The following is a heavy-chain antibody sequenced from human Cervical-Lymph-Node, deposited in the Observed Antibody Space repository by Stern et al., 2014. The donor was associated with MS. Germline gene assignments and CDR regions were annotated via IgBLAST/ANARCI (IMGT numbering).Heavy chain of an antibody. Sequence: EVQLVESGAEVKKPGESLKISCKGSGYSFTSYWIGWVRQMPGKGLEWMGIIYRGDSHARYSPSFQGQVTISADKSSSTAYLQWSSLKASDTAMFYCARPTVTSGYFDYLGQGTLVTVSS. J-gene: IGHJ4*02. V-gene: IGHV5-51*01. D-gene: IGHD4-17*01. CDR1: GYSFTSYW. CDR2: IYRGDSHA. CDR3: ARPTVTSGYFDY.